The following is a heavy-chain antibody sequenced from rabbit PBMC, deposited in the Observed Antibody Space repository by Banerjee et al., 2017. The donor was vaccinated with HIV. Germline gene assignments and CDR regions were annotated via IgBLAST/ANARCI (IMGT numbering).Heavy chain of an antibody. J-gene: IGHJ4*01. CDR1: GFDLSNYYY. V-gene: IGHV1S45*01. CDR3: ARDLAGVIGWNFDL. D-gene: IGHD4-1*01. Sequence: QEQLEESGGGLVKPEGSLTLTCKASGFDLSNYYYMSWVRQAPGKGLEWIGCIYATSSGSTYYANWAKGRFTIARTSSTTVALQMTSLTAADTATYFCARDLAGVIGWNFDLWGQGTLVTVS. CDR2: IYATSSGST.